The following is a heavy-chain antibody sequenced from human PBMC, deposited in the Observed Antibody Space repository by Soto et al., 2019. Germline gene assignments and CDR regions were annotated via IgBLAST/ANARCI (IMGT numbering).Heavy chain of an antibody. D-gene: IGHD6-13*01. Sequence: QVQLQESGPGLVQPSGTLSLTCAVSGDSINNSHWWSWVRQTPGKGLEWIGETYHSGTTNYNPSLKNRGTRSIDKSKNQFSLKMNSVTAADTAVYYCAREVNSSPARGPNWFDPWGQGTLVTVSS. V-gene: IGHV4-4*02. CDR3: AREVNSSPARGPNWFDP. J-gene: IGHJ5*02. CDR1: GDSINNSHW. CDR2: TYHSGTT.